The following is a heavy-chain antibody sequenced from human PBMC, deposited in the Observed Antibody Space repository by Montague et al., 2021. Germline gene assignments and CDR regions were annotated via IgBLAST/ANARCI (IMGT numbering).Heavy chain of an antibody. J-gene: IGHJ5*02. Sequence: PVLVKPTQTLRLTCTFSGFSLNYSGVGVGWIRQPPGKALEWLALIYWDDDTRYNPSLRGRLAITRDTSKNQVVLTLTNVAPVDTATYFCAHRLVAGNWFDPWGQGTLVTVSS. CDR3: AHRLVAGNWFDP. CDR1: GFSLNYSGVG. V-gene: IGHV2-5*02. CDR2: IYWDDDT.